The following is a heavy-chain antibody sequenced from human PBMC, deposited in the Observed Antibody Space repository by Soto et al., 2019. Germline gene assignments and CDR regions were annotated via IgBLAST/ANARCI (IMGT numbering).Heavy chain of an antibody. CDR1: GFSLSTSGMC. Sequence: SGPTLVKPTQTLTLTCTFSGFSLSTSGMCVSWIRQPPGKALEWLALIDWDDDKYYSTSLKTRLTISKDTSKNQVVLTMTNMDPVDTATYYCARSADTAMVMGLYYFDYWGQGTLVTVSS. CDR3: ARSADTAMVMGLYYFDY. J-gene: IGHJ4*02. D-gene: IGHD5-18*01. V-gene: IGHV2-70*01. CDR2: IDWDDDK.